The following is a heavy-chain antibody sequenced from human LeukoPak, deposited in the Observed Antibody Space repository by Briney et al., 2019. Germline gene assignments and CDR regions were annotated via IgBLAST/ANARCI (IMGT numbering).Heavy chain of an antibody. CDR1: GGSFSGYY. CDR2: INHSGST. CDR3: ARVRCSGGSCPYYYCYYYMDV. V-gene: IGHV4-34*01. J-gene: IGHJ6*03. D-gene: IGHD2-15*01. Sequence: PSETLSLTCAVYGGSFSGYYCSSIRQPPGHGLDCIGVINHSGSTNYNPSLKSRVTISVDTSKNQFSLKLSSVAAADTAVYYCARVRCSGGSCPYYYCYYYMDVWGKGTTVTVSS.